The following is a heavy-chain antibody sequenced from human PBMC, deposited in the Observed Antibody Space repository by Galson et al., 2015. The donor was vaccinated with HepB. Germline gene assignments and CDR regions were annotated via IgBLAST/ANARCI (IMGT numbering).Heavy chain of an antibody. CDR2: ISYDGSYK. V-gene: IGHV3-30*18. J-gene: IGHJ6*02. CDR1: GVTFSNYGISSYG. Sequence: SLRLSCAGSGVTFSNYGISSYGMNWVRQAPGKGLEWVAVISYDGSYKYYADSVKGRFTISRDNSKNTVYLQMNSLRGEDTAVYYCAKDWAIGVGPTNGYYHYYGMDVWGQGTTVTVSS. D-gene: IGHD1-26*01. CDR3: AKDWAIGVGPTNGYYHYYGMDV.